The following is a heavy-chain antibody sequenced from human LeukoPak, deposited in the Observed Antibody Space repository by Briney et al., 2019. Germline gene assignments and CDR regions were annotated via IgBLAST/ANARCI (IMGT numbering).Heavy chain of an antibody. J-gene: IGHJ4*02. CDR1: GFTFSDYY. CDR2: ISSSGSTL. V-gene: IGHV3-11*01. CDR3: ARRRYNWNAIDY. D-gene: IGHD1-20*01. Sequence: GGSLRLSCAASGFTFSDYYMSWIRQAPGKGLEWVSYISSSGSTLYYADSVKGRITISRDNAKNSLYLQMNSQRAEDTAVYYCARRRYNWNAIDYWGQGTLVTVSS.